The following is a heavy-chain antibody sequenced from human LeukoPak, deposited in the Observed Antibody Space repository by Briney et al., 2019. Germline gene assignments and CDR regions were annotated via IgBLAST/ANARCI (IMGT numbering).Heavy chain of an antibody. J-gene: IGHJ4*02. CDR2: INPDGSDT. CDR3: ARDSRLVAY. D-gene: IGHD2-21*01. V-gene: IGHV3-74*01. CDR1: GFTFSRYW. Sequence: GGSLRLSCAVSGFTFSRYWMHWVRQAPGKGLVWVSRINPDGSDTAYADSVRGRFTVSRDNAQNTVYLQMNSLRADDTGIYFCARDSRLVAYWGQGTLVTVSS.